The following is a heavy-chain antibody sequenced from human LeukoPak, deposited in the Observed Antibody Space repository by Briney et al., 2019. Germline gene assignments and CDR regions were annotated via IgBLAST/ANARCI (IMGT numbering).Heavy chain of an antibody. CDR2: IIPIFGTA. V-gene: IGHV1-69*06. D-gene: IGHD2-2*01. CDR1: GGTFSSYT. Sequence: SVKVSCKASGGTFSSYTISWVRQAPGQGLEWMGGIIPIFGTANYAQKFQGRVTITADKSTSTAYMELSSLRSEDTAVYYCASSDPRYCSSTSCYGWFDPWGQGTLVTVSS. CDR3: ASSDPRYCSSTSCYGWFDP. J-gene: IGHJ5*02.